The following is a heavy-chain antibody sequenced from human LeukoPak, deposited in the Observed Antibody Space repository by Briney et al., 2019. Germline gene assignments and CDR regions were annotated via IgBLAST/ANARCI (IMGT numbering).Heavy chain of an antibody. CDR2: ISAYNGNT. J-gene: IGHJ4*02. V-gene: IGHV1-18*01. CDR3: ARVIVGASAGGVGY. CDR1: GYTFTSYG. D-gene: IGHD1-26*01. Sequence: GASVKVSCKASGYTFTSYGISWVRQAPGQGLEWMGWISAYNGNTNYAQKLQGRVTMTTDTSTSTAYMELRSLRSDDTAVYYCARVIVGASAGGVGYWGQGTLVTVSS.